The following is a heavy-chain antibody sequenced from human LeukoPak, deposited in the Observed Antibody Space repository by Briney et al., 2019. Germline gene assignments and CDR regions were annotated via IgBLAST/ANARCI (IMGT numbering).Heavy chain of an antibody. CDR2: ISTYNGDT. Sequence: SAVNVSHMPSGYSLTRYAIMWVRQAPAQGREGMGGISTYNGDTNYAQQLQSSVTMTTDASTSTAYMELRSLTCVDTAVYYCARDPSNPSGRNPYFDYWGQGTLVTVSS. CDR1: GYSLTRYA. J-gene: IGHJ4*02. CDR3: ARDPSNPSGRNPYFDY. V-gene: IGHV1-18*01. D-gene: IGHD6-19*01.